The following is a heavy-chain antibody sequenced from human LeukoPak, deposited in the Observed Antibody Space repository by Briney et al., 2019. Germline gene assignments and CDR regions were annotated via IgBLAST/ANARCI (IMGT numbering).Heavy chain of an antibody. Sequence: PGGSLRLSCAASGFTFRDFGMHWVRQAPGKGLEWVASIRNDGSKDYYPDSVKGRFTISRDNSRTTLYLQMHSLRIEDTAVYYCVKGGTSSHNWFDPWGQGILVTVSS. V-gene: IGHV3-30*02. D-gene: IGHD2-2*01. CDR2: IRNDGSKD. CDR1: GFTFRDFG. J-gene: IGHJ5*02. CDR3: VKGGTSSHNWFDP.